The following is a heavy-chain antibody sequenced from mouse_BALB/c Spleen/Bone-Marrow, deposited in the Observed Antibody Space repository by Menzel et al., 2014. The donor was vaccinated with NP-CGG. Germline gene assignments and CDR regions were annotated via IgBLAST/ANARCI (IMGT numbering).Heavy chain of an antibody. J-gene: IGHJ1*01. V-gene: IGHV6-6*02. CDR2: IRLKSNNYAT. Sequence: EVKLVESGGGLVQPGGSMKLSCVASGFTFSNYWMNWVRQSPEKGLEWVAEIRLKSNNYATHYAESVKGRFTISRDDSKSSVYLQMNNLRAEDTGIYYCTRGYYWGYFDVWGAGTTVTVSS. CDR3: TRGYYWGYFDV. CDR1: GFTFSNYW. D-gene: IGHD2-3*01.